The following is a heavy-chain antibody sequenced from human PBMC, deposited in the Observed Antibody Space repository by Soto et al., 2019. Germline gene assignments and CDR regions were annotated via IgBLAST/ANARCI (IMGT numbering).Heavy chain of an antibody. CDR2: VSYDGSFK. D-gene: IGHD2-2*01. CDR3: AKDSDQLRFDYYYYGMDV. CDR1: GFTFSKFG. V-gene: IGHV3-30*18. Sequence: QVQLVESGGGVVQPGGSLRLSCEASGFTFSKFGIHWVHQAPGKGLEWVAVVSYDGSFKYYADSVKGRFTISRDNSKNTLYLHMNSLRPEDTALYYCAKDSDQLRFDYYYYGMDVWGQGTTVTVSS. J-gene: IGHJ6*02.